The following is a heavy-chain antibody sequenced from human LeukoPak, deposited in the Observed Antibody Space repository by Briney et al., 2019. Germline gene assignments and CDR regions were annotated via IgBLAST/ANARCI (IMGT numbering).Heavy chain of an antibody. CDR3: AKLGNFASGSYSD. CDR1: GFTFSSFA. CDR2: VSDSGGYT. J-gene: IGHJ4*02. Sequence: GGSLRLSCAASGFTFSSFAMSWVRQAPGKGLEWVSGVSDSGGYTYYADSVKGRFTISRDNSKNTLYLHMNSLRAEDTAVYYCAKLGNFASGSYSDWGQGTLVTVSS. D-gene: IGHD3-10*01. V-gene: IGHV3-23*01.